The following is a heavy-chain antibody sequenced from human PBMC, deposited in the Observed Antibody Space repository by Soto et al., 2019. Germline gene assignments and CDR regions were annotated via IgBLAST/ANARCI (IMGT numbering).Heavy chain of an antibody. J-gene: IGHJ4*02. V-gene: IGHV3-30*18. CDR2: ISYDGSNK. D-gene: IGHD3-22*01. Sequence: QVQLVESGGGVVQPGRSLRLSCAASGFTFSSYGMHWVRQAPGKGLEWVAVISYDGSNKYYADSVKGRFTISRDNSKNTLYLQMKSLRAEDTAVYYCAKDGYYYDSSGYYSNFLFDYWGQGTLVTVSS. CDR3: AKDGYYYDSSGYYSNFLFDY. CDR1: GFTFSSYG.